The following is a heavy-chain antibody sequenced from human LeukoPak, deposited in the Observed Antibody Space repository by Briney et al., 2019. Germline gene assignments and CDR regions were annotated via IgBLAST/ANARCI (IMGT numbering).Heavy chain of an antibody. D-gene: IGHD2-2*01. J-gene: IGHJ4*02. CDR2: FYSGSM. V-gene: IGHV4-61*10. Sequence: ASETLSLTCTVSGGSISSSSYYWGWIRQPAGKGLEWIGRFYSGSMDYNPSLKSRVTISVDTSKNQFSLKLSSVTAADTAVYYCARVLPAAIYYFDYWGQGTLVTVSS. CDR3: ARVLPAAIYYFDY. CDR1: GGSISSSSYY.